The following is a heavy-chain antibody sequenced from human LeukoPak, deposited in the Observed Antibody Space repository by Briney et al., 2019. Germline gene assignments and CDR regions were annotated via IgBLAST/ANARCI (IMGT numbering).Heavy chain of an antibody. CDR2: VHYSGDT. V-gene: IGHV4-59*01. CDR1: GASISSYY. D-gene: IGHD5-12*01. CDR3: VRDRWLDT. Sequence: SETLSLTRTVSGASISSYYWSWIRQPPGKGLEWIGYVHYSGDTNSNPSLRSRVTMSVDMSRNQFSLKLSSVTAADTAVYYCVRDRWLDTWGQGTLVTVSS. J-gene: IGHJ5*02.